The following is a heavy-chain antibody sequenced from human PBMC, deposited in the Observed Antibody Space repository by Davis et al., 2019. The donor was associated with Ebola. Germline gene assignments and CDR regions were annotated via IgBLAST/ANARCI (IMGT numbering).Heavy chain of an antibody. CDR1: GFTFSSYW. J-gene: IGHJ6*02. V-gene: IGHV3-74*01. Sequence: GESLKISCAASGFTFSSYWMHWVRQAPGKGLVWVSRINSDGSSTSYADSVKGRFTISRDNAKNSLYLQMNSLRAEDTAVYYCARDSPGNGMDVWGQGATVTVSS. D-gene: IGHD6-13*01. CDR2: INSDGSST. CDR3: ARDSPGNGMDV.